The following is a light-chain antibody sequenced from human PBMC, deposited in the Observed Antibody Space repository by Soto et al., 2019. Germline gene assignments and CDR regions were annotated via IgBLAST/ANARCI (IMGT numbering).Light chain of an antibody. V-gene: IGKV3-15*01. CDR3: HQYNNWPPLT. J-gene: IGKJ4*01. Sequence: EIVMTQSPATLSVSPGERATLSCRASQSVSSNLAWYQQKPGQAPRLLIYGASTRATGIPARFSGSGSGTEFTLTISSLQSEDFAVYYCHQYNNWPPLTVGGGTKVEIK. CDR1: QSVSSN. CDR2: GAS.